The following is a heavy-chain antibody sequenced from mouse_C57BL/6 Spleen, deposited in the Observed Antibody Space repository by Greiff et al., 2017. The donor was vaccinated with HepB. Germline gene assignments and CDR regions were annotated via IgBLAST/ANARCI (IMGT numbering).Heavy chain of an antibody. CDR3: ARSRTTVVARLYYFDY. V-gene: IGHV1-54*01. Sequence: VQLQQSGAELVRPGTSVKVSCKASGYAFTNYLIEWVKQRPGQGLEWIGVINPGSGGTNYNEKFKGKATLTADKSSSTAYMQLSSLTSEDSAVYFCARSRTTVVARLYYFDYWGQGTTLTVSS. CDR2: INPGSGGT. J-gene: IGHJ2*01. D-gene: IGHD1-1*01. CDR1: GYAFTNYL.